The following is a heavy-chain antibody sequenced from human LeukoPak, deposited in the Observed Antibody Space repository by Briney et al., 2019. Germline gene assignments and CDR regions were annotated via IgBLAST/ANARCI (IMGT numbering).Heavy chain of an antibody. V-gene: IGHV4-59*01. J-gene: IGHJ5*02. CDR2: IYYSGST. Sequence: PSETLSLTCTVSGGSISSYYWSWIRQPPGKGLEWIGYIYYSGSTNYNPSLKSRVTISVDTSKNQFSLKLSSVTAADTAVYYCARVVGATRSNWFDPWGQGTLVTVSS. CDR1: GGSISSYY. CDR3: ARVVGATRSNWFDP. D-gene: IGHD1-26*01.